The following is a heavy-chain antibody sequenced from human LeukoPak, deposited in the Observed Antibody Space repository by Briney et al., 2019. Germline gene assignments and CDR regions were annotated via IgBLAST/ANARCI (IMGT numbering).Heavy chain of an antibody. CDR1: GYTFTSYA. CDR3: ARVLYSSSWPRPPTEDAFDI. J-gene: IGHJ3*02. CDR2: INAGNGNT. Sequence: ASVKVSCKASGYTFTSYAMHWVRQAPGQRLEWMGWINAGNGNTKYSQKFQGRVTITRDTSASTAYMELSSLRSEDTAVYYCARVLYSSSWPRPPTEDAFDIWGQGTMVTVSS. V-gene: IGHV1-3*01. D-gene: IGHD6-13*01.